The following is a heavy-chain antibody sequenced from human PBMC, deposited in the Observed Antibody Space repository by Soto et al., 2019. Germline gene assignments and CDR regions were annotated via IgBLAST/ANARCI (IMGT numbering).Heavy chain of an antibody. J-gene: IGHJ3*02. D-gene: IGHD6-19*01. Sequence: EVQLVESGGGLVQPGGSLRLSCAASTFTFSSFWMHWVRQAPGKGLVWVSRINSDGSSTSYADSVKGRFTISRDNAKNALELQMNCLSAEDAAVYYCVRALYTSGNDAFDMWGQGTMVTVSS. CDR3: VRALYTSGNDAFDM. CDR2: INSDGSST. V-gene: IGHV3-74*01. CDR1: TFTFSSFW.